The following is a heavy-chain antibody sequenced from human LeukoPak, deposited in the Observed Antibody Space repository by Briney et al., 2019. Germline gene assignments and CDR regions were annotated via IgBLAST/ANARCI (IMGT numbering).Heavy chain of an antibody. Sequence: PSETLSLTCSVSGGSISSHYWSWIRQPPGKGLEWVGYIYYSGSTNYNPSLKSPVTISLDTSKNQFYLTLSSVTAADTAVYYCARADGGNRGYFDYWGQGTLVTVSS. CDR1: GGSISSHY. J-gene: IGHJ4*02. CDR2: IYYSGST. CDR3: ARADGGNRGYFDY. V-gene: IGHV4-59*11. D-gene: IGHD4-23*01.